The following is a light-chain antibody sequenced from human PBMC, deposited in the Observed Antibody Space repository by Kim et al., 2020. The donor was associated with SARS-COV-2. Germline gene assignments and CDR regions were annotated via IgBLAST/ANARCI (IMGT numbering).Light chain of an antibody. V-gene: IGLV2-23*01. J-gene: IGLJ3*02. CDR3: CSYAGSSTWV. CDR1: SSDVGSYNL. CDR2: EGS. Sequence: GQSITISCNGTSSDVGSYNLVSWYQQHPGKAPKLMIYEGSKRPSGVSDRFSGSKSANTASLTISGLKAEDEADYHCCSYAGSSTWVFGGGTQLTVL.